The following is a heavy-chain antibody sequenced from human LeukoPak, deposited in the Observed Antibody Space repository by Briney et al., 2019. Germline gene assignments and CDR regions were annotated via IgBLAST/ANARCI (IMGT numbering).Heavy chain of an antibody. Sequence: GGSLRLSCAASGFTFSTSWMNWIRQAPGKGLEWGASIKEDGSETYYADSVKGRFTVSRDNAKNSLFLQMSSLRVEDTAVYYCTRDSGRSRLDYWGQGVLVTVSS. CDR3: TRDSGRSRLDY. D-gene: IGHD6-19*01. CDR2: IKEDGSET. CDR1: GFTFSTSW. V-gene: IGHV3-7*01. J-gene: IGHJ4*02.